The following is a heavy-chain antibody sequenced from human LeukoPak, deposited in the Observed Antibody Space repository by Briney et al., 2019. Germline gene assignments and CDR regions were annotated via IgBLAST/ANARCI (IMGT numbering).Heavy chain of an antibody. V-gene: IGHV1-46*04. CDR1: GYTFTSYY. CDR2: INPGGGST. Sequence: ASVKVSCKASGYTFTSYYMHWVRQAPGQGLEWMGIINPGGGSTSYPQKSQGRVTMTRDTSTSTVYMELSSLRSEDTAVYYCARVANRDSSGYYEALDFWGQGTLVTVSS. CDR3: ARVANRDSSGYYEALDF. J-gene: IGHJ4*02. D-gene: IGHD3-22*01.